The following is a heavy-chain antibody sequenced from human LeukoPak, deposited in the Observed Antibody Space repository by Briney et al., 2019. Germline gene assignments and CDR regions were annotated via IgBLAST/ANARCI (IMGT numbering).Heavy chain of an antibody. Sequence: ASVKVSCKASGYSFTSHYMHWVRQAPGQGLEWMGWINPNSGGTNYAQNFQGRVTMTRDTSITTAYMELSRLRSDDTAVYYCARRAGAYSHPYDYWGQGTLVTVSS. D-gene: IGHD4/OR15-4a*01. V-gene: IGHV1-2*02. CDR2: INPNSGGT. CDR3: ARRAGAYSHPYDY. CDR1: GYSFTSHY. J-gene: IGHJ4*02.